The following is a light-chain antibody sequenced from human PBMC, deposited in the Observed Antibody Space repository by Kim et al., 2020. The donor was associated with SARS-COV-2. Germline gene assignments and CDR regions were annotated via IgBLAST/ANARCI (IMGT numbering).Light chain of an antibody. CDR1: QSIRTY. CDR3: QQSHTAPLLT. Sequence: DIQMTQSPSSLAASVGDRVTIACRAGQSIRTYLNWYQQKPGKAPKLLIYAASTLQSGVPSRFSGSGSGTDFTLTISSLQPEDFATYYCQQSHTAPLLTFGGGTKLEI. V-gene: IGKV1-39*01. CDR2: AAS. J-gene: IGKJ4*01.